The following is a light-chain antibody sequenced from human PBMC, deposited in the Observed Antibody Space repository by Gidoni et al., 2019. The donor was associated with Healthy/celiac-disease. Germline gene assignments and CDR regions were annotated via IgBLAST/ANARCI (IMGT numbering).Light chain of an antibody. CDR1: QSISSY. CDR2: AAS. Sequence: DIQMTQSPSSLSASVGDRVTITCRASQSISSYLNWYQQKPGKAPKLLIYAASSLQSGVPSRFSGSGPGTVFTLTISSLQPEDFATYYCQQSYSTPRTFGQGTKVEIK. V-gene: IGKV1-39*01. CDR3: QQSYSTPRT. J-gene: IGKJ1*01.